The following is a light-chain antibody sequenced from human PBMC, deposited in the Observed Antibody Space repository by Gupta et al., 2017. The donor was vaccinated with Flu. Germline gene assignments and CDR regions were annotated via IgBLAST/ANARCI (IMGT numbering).Light chain of an antibody. CDR1: QNVNSN. V-gene: IGKV3-15*01. Sequence: EVVMTQSPATLSVSPGDRATLSCRASQNVNSNLAWYQQKPGQAPRLLIYGASTRATDIPARFSGGGSGTEFTLTISSLQSKDFAVYYCQQYNNWPPITFGQGTRLEIK. CDR3: QQYNNWPPIT. J-gene: IGKJ5*01. CDR2: GAS.